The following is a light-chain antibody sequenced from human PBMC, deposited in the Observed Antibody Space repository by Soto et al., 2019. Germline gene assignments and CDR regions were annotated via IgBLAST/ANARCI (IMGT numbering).Light chain of an antibody. J-gene: IGKJ2*01. V-gene: IGKV1-5*03. CDR2: DAS. CDR1: QSITNC. Sequence: DIQMTQSPSTLSASVGDRVTNTCRASQSITNCLAWYQQKPGKAPKLLIFDASSLRSGVPSRFSGSGSGTEFTLTISSLQPEDFATYYCQQHNPYSPYPFGQGTKLEIK. CDR3: QQHNPYSPYP.